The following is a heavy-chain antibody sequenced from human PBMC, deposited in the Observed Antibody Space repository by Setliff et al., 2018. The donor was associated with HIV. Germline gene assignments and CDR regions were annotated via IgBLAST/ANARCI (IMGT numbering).Heavy chain of an antibody. V-gene: IGHV4-34*01. CDR2: IDHSGRS. D-gene: IGHD3-10*02. CDR1: GGSFSDDY. CDR3: AKCSGRFGVVTWFDS. Sequence: SETLSLTCAVYGGSFSDDYWSWIRQPPGRGMEWIGEIDHSGRSNYNPSLKSRVLMAIDASKSQISLNLTSISAADTAVYYCAKCSGRFGVVTWFDSWGHGMLGTSPQ. J-gene: IGHJ5*01.